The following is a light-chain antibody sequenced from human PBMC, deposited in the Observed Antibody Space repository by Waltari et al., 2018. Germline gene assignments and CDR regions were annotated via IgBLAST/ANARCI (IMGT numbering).Light chain of an antibody. CDR3: QQYDNLPDA. CDR1: QDIRNY. CDR2: DAS. Sequence: DLLITQSPSPLSASVGDSVTTTCQASQDIRNYLNWHQQKPGKAPKVLIYDASNLERGVPPRFSGSGSGTDFTFTISSLQPEDSGTYYCQQYDNLPDAFGQGTKVEI. J-gene: IGKJ2*01. V-gene: IGKV1-33*01.